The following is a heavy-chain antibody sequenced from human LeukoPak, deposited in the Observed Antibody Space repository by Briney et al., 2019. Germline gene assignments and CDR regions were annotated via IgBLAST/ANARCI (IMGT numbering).Heavy chain of an antibody. D-gene: IGHD6-13*01. CDR2: INHSGST. CDR1: GGSFSGYY. V-gene: IGHV4-34*01. CDR3: AIRIAAARNFDY. Sequence: SETLSLTCAVYGGSFSGYYWSWIRQPPGKGLEWIGEINHSGSTNYNPSLKSRVTISVDTSKNQFSLKLSSVTAADTAVYYCAIRIAAARNFDYWGQGTLVTVSS. J-gene: IGHJ4*02.